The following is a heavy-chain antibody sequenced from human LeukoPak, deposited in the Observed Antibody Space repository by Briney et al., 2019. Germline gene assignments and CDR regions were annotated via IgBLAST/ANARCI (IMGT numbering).Heavy chain of an antibody. Sequence: GGSLRLSCAASGFTFSNYAMTWVRQAPGKGLERVSAISGSGGMTYYADSVKGRFTISRDNSKNTVYLLMNRLRAEDTAEYYCAKETGFYLVGYMDVWGKGTTVTVSS. V-gene: IGHV3-23*01. CDR1: GFTFSNYA. CDR2: ISGSGGMT. D-gene: IGHD3-9*01. CDR3: AKETGFYLVGYMDV. J-gene: IGHJ6*03.